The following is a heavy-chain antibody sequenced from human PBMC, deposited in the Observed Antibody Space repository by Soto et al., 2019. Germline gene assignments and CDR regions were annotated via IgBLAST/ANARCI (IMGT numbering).Heavy chain of an antibody. CDR2: IYHAGSV. CDR1: GYSIASGYY. V-gene: IGHV4-38-2*01. J-gene: IGHJ6*02. CDR3: ARTFAYYGMDF. Sequence: SETLSLTCAVSGYSIASGYYWAWIRQSPGKELEWIGSIYHAGSVYYNPSLNSRVAVSLDTSKNHFSLKLTSVTAADTAVYYCARTFAYYGMDFWCQGPTVSLSS.